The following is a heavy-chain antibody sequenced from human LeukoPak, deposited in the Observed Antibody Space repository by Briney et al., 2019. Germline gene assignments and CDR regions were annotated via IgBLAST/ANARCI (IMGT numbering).Heavy chain of an antibody. J-gene: IGHJ5*02. CDR3: ARHAVEAASRWFDP. V-gene: IGHV4-38-2*02. D-gene: IGHD1-1*01. CDR1: NFSISSGYY. CDR2: IYHNGNT. Sequence: PSETLSLTCTVSNFSISSGYYWGWIRQTPGKGLEWIGSIYHNGNTYYTPSLKSRVRISVDTSKNQFSLKLSSVTAADTAVYYCARHAVEAASRWFDPWGQGTLVTVSS.